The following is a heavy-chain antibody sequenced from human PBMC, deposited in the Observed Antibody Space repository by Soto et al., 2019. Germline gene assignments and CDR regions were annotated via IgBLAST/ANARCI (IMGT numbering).Heavy chain of an antibody. Sequence: QITLKESGPTLVKPTQTLTLTCSFSGFSLSTSVVGVGWIRQPPGKGLEWLALLYWDDDKRYSPSLKSRLTITKGASKNQVVLTMTKMDPVDTATYYCAHAGYSSCWTFDYWGQGTLVTVSS. V-gene: IGHV2-5*02. D-gene: IGHD6-19*01. CDR1: GFSLSTSVVG. J-gene: IGHJ4*02. CDR3: AHAGYSSCWTFDY. CDR2: LYWDDDK.